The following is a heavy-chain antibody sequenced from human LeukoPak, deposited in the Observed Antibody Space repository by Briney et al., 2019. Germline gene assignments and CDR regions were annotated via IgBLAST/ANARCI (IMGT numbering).Heavy chain of an antibody. J-gene: IGHJ5*02. V-gene: IGHV1-69*13. Sequence: ASVKVSCKASGRTFSSYAISWVRQAPGQGLEWMGGIIPIFGTAIYAQKFQGRVTFTADESTSTAYMELSSLRSEDTAVYYCARAVRNYYDSSGPINWFDPWGQGTLVTVSS. CDR1: GRTFSSYA. CDR2: IIPIFGTA. D-gene: IGHD3-22*01. CDR3: ARAVRNYYDSSGPINWFDP.